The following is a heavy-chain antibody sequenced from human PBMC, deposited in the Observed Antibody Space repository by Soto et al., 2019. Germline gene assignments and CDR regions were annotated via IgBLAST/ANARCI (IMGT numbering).Heavy chain of an antibody. J-gene: IGHJ4*02. CDR3: ARHKGGGLGWFGEPYYFHY. CDR2: IYYSGST. CDR1: GGSISSSSYY. D-gene: IGHD3-10*01. V-gene: IGHV4-39*01. Sequence: SSETLSLTCTVSGGSISSSSYYWGWIRQPPGKGLEWIGSIYYSGSTYYNPSLKSRVTISVDTSKNQFSLKLSSVTAADTAVYYCARHKGGGLGWFGEPYYFHYWGQGTLVTVS.